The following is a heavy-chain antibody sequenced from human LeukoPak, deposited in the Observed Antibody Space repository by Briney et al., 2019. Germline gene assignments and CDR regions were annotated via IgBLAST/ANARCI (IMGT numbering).Heavy chain of an antibody. CDR2: IYYSGST. CDR3: ARAVGSGSFQTYYYYMDV. V-gene: IGHV4-59*12. Sequence: SETLSLTCTVSGGSICSCYWSWIRRPPGKGLEWIGYIYYSGSTNYNPSLKSRVTISVDTSKNQFSLKLSSVTAADTAVYYCARAVGSGSFQTYYYYMDVWGKGTTVTISS. CDR1: GGSICSCY. J-gene: IGHJ6*03. D-gene: IGHD3-10*01.